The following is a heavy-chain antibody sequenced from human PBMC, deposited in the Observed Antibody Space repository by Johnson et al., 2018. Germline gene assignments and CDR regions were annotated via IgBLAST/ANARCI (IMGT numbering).Heavy chain of an antibody. J-gene: IGHJ3*02. D-gene: IGHD4-23*01. CDR3: AKTTVGSARGGDFDS. Sequence: QVQLVQSGGGVVQPGRSLRLSCAASEFIFSRFAMHWVRQAPGKGLEWVAVISYDGRDEYYADSVKGRFTISRDDSKNILYLQKSSLRIEDTAVYYCAKTTVGSARGGDFDSWGQGTMGTVAS. CDR1: EFIFSRFA. CDR2: ISYDGRDE. V-gene: IGHV3-30*18.